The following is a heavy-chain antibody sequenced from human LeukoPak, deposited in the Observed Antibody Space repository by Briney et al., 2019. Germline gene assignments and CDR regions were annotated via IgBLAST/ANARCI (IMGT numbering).Heavy chain of an antibody. Sequence: SETLSLTCAVSGGSISSSNWWSWVRQPPGKGLEWIGEIYHSGSTNYNPSLKSRVTISVDKSKNQFSLKLSSVTAADTAVYYCARAGPGGQVGCGDWFDPWGQGTLVTVSS. D-gene: IGHD3-16*01. J-gene: IGHJ5*02. CDR3: ARAGPGGQVGCGDWFDP. CDR1: GGSISSSNW. V-gene: IGHV4-4*02. CDR2: IYHSGST.